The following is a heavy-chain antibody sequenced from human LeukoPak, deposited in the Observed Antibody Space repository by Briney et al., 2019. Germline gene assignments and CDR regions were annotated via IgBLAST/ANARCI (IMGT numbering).Heavy chain of an antibody. CDR2: ICYDGSNK. V-gene: IGHV3-30*02. CDR1: GFTFSLYR. J-gene: IGHJ3*02. D-gene: IGHD3-3*01. CDR3: AKDYGFRNGYPNDAFDI. Sequence: GGSLRLSCAVSGFTFSLYRMHWVRQAPGKGREWVSFICYDGSNKFYADSVKGRFTISRDNSKNTLYLQMNSLRAEDTAVYYCAKDYGFRNGYPNDAFDIWGQGTMVTVSS.